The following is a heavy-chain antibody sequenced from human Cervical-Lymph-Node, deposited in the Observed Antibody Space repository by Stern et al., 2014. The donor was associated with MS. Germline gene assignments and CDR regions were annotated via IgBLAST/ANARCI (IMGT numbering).Heavy chain of an antibody. J-gene: IGHJ4*02. V-gene: IGHV3-11*01. D-gene: IGHD1-26*01. CDR2: ISSNGTVI. CDR1: GFNFSAYY. Sequence: VQLVESGGDLVKPGGSLRLSCAASGFNFSAYYMNWIRQAPGKGLEWLSYISSNGTVIYYADSLKGRFIISRDNAKQSLYLQMNRLRAEDTAVYYCARGLPSFWGQGSLVTVSP. CDR3: ARGLPSF.